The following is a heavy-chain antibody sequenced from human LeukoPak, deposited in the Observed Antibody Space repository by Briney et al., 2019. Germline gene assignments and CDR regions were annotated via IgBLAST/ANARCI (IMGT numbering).Heavy chain of an antibody. V-gene: IGHV4-34*01. CDR1: GGSFSGYY. D-gene: IGHD2-21*01. Sequence: SETLSLTCAVYGGSFSGYYWSWIRQPPGKGLEWIGEINHSGSTNYNPSLKSRVTISVDASKNQFSLKLSSVTAADTAVYYCARRRVLAFPNYWGQGTLVTVSS. CDR3: ARRRVLAFPNY. CDR2: INHSGST. J-gene: IGHJ4*02.